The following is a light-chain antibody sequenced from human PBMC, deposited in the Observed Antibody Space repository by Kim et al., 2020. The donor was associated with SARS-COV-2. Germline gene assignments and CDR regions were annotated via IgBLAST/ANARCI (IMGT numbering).Light chain of an antibody. V-gene: IGKV1-33*01. Sequence: AAVRDSVTITCQASQDINKFLNWYQQKPGKAPKLLIYDASNLETGVPSRLSGSGSGTDFALTIRSLQPEDVGTYYCQQYDYPPLTFGGGTKVDIK. J-gene: IGKJ4*01. CDR3: QQYDYPPLT. CDR1: QDINKF. CDR2: DAS.